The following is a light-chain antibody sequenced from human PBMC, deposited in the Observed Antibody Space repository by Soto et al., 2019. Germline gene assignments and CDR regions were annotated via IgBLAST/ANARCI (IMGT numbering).Light chain of an antibody. J-gene: IGKJ5*01. CDR1: QSIGSF. Sequence: IVLTQSPATLSLSPGQRATLSCRASQSIGSFLAWYQQRPGQVPRLLIYDTSKRATGIPARFSGSGSGTDFTLTISSLAPEDFAVYYCQHRSNWPPGFGQGTRLEIK. CDR2: DTS. CDR3: QHRSNWPPG. V-gene: IGKV3-11*01.